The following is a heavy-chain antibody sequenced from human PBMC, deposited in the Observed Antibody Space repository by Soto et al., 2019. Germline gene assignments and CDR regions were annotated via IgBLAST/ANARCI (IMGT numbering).Heavy chain of an antibody. CDR1: GFTCIDYY. J-gene: IGHJ4*02. V-gene: IGHV3-11*01. CDR3: ARSHLYYDSSGYPDY. CDR2: ISSSGSTI. D-gene: IGHD3-22*01. Sequence: PWGSLRLSCAASGFTCIDYYMSWIRQAPGKGLEWVSYISSSGSTIYYADSVKGRFTISRDNAKNSLYLQMNSLRAEDTAVYYCARSHLYYDSSGYPDYWGQGTLVTVSS.